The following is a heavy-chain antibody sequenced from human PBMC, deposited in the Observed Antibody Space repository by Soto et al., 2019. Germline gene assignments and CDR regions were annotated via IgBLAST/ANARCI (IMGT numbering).Heavy chain of an antibody. Sequence: QVQLQQWGAGLLKPSETLSLTCAVYGGSFSGYYWSWIRQPPGKGLEWIGEINYSGSTNYNPSLKSRVTISVDTSKNQFSLKLSSVTAADTAVYYCARGWWRDDYVWGSYRPFDYWGQGTLVTVSS. V-gene: IGHV4-34*01. J-gene: IGHJ4*02. CDR2: INYSGST. CDR3: ARGWWRDDYVWGSYRPFDY. D-gene: IGHD3-16*02. CDR1: GGSFSGYY.